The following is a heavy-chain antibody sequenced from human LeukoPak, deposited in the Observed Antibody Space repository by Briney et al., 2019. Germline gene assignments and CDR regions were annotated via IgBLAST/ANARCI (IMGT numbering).Heavy chain of an antibody. CDR1: GFTFSSYG. J-gene: IGHJ3*02. D-gene: IGHD1-26*01. V-gene: IGHV3-33*01. CDR3: ARELGRVGAFDI. Sequence: GGSLSLSCAASGFTFSSYGMHWVRQAPGKELEWVAVIWYDGSNKYYADSVKGRFIISRDNSKNTLYLQMNSLRAEDTAVYYCARELGRVGAFDIWGQGTMVTVSS. CDR2: IWYDGSNK.